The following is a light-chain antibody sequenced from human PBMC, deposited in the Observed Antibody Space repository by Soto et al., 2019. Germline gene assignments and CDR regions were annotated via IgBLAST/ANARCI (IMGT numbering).Light chain of an antibody. Sequence: EIVMTQSPATLSVSPGERATLSCRASQSVSSNLAWYQQKPGQAPRLLIYGASTRDTGLPARFSGSGSGTEFTLTISSLQSEDFAAYYCQQYNNWPLTFGGGTKVEIK. V-gene: IGKV3D-15*01. CDR3: QQYNNWPLT. CDR2: GAS. CDR1: QSVSSN. J-gene: IGKJ4*01.